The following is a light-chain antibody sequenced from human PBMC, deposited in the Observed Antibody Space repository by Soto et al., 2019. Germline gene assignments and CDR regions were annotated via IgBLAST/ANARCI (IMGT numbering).Light chain of an antibody. CDR3: CSYTTSGTLI. Sequence: QSALTQPASVSGSPGQSITISCTGTSSDVGGYKYVSWYLQHPGKAPKLTIYDASNRPSGVSNRFSGSKSGNTASLTISGLQAEDEADYYCCSYTTSGTLIFGGGTKLTVL. V-gene: IGLV2-14*01. CDR2: DAS. CDR1: SSDVGGYKY. J-gene: IGLJ2*01.